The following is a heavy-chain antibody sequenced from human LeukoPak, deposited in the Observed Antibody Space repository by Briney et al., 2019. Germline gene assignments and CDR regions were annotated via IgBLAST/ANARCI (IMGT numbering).Heavy chain of an antibody. D-gene: IGHD4-17*01. CDR2: ISGSGGST. J-gene: IGHJ4*02. Sequence: GGSLRLSCAASGLTFSRHAMSWVRQAPGKGLEWVSSISGSGGSTYYADSVKGRFTISRDNAKNTLYLHMNSLRAEDTAVCYCAKDYGDLKEDFWGQGTLVTVSS. CDR1: GLTFSRHA. CDR3: AKDYGDLKEDF. V-gene: IGHV3-23*01.